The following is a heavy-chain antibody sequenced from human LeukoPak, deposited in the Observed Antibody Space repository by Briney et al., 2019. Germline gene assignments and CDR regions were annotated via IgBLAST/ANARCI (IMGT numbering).Heavy chain of an antibody. V-gene: IGHV4-59*01. CDR1: GGSISSYY. CDR3: ARDSPPGY. Sequence: NTSETLSLTCTVSGGSISSYYWSWIGQPPGKGLEWIWYIYYSGSTNYNPSLKSRVTISVDTSKNQFSLKLSSVTAADTAVYYCARDSPPGYWGQGTLVTVSS. CDR2: IYYSGST. J-gene: IGHJ4*02.